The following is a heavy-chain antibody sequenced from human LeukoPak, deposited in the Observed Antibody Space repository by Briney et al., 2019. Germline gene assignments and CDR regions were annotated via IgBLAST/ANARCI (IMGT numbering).Heavy chain of an antibody. D-gene: IGHD2-2*02. J-gene: IGHJ4*02. CDR3: ARDSRYCSSTSCYTGDYYFDY. CDR1: GYTFTGYY. Sequence: ASVKVSCKASGYTFTGYYMHWVRQAPGQGLEWMGWINPNSGGTNYAQKFQGRVTMTRDTSISTAYMELSRLRSDDTAVDYCARDSRYCSSTSCYTGDYYFDYWGQGTLVTVSS. CDR2: INPNSGGT. V-gene: IGHV1-2*02.